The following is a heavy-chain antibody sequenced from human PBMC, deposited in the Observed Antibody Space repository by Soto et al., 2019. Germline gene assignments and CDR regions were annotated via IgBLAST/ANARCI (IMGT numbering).Heavy chain of an antibody. Sequence: QVQLVQSGVEVKKPGASVKVSCKAFGYTFTIKDISWVRQAPGQGLEWMGWISAYNGHIKYAQKFQGRVTMTTDTSTSTVNMELRSLRSDDTAVYYCAREDCISASCYLADYWGQGTLVTVSA. CDR3: AREDCISASCYLADY. D-gene: IGHD2-2*01. CDR2: ISAYNGHI. V-gene: IGHV1-18*01. J-gene: IGHJ4*02. CDR1: GYTFTIKD.